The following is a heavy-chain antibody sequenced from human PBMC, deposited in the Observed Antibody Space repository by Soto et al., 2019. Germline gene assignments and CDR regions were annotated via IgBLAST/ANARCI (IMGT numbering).Heavy chain of an antibody. Sequence: VRQAPGKGLERVARIKRLTDGATTDYAAPVRGRFTISRDDSKNVLYLQMNGLKSEDTGVYFCTSDLPDNWFDPWGRGTQVTVSS. CDR2: IKRLTDGATT. CDR3: TSDLPDNWFDP. D-gene: IGHD3-22*01. V-gene: IGHV3-15*01. J-gene: IGHJ5*01.